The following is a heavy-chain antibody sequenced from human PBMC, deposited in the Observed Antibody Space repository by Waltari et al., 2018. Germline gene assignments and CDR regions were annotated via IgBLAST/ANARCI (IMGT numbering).Heavy chain of an antibody. CDR1: GFSFSSSW. D-gene: IGHD7-27*01. J-gene: IGHJ4*02. V-gene: IGHV3-74*01. Sequence: EVQLVESGGSLVQPGGSLRLSCATSGFSFSSSWMHWVRHSPGKGLVWVSRINSEGGGIGYADSVRGRFTGARGNARNTLYLQMNSLRDEDTAVYYCAKLTPPEDYWGQGTLVTVSS. CDR2: INSEGGGI. CDR3: AKLTPPEDY.